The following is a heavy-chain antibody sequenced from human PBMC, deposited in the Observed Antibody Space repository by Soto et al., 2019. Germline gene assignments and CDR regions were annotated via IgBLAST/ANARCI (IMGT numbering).Heavy chain of an antibody. V-gene: IGHV2-5*01. D-gene: IGHD3-3*01. J-gene: IGHJ6*02. CDR2: IYWNDDK. Sequence: SGPTLVNPTQTLTLTCTFSGFSLSTSGVGVGWIRQPPGKALEWLALIYWNDDKRYSPSLKSRLTITKDTSKNQVVLTMTNMDPVDTATYYCAHDRLRFLEWLKNYYYGMDVWGQGTTVTVSS. CDR3: AHDRLRFLEWLKNYYYGMDV. CDR1: GFSLSTSGVG.